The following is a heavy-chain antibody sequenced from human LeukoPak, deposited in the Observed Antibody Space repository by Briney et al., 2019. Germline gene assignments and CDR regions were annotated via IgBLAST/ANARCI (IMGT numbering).Heavy chain of an antibody. CDR3: ARDCSGGSCYLETDY. D-gene: IGHD2-15*01. V-gene: IGHV3-21*01. Sequence: GGSLRLSCAASGFTFSSYSMNWARQAPGKGLEWVSSISSSSSYIYYADSVKGRFTISRDNAKNSLYLQMNSLRAEDTAVYYCARDCSGGSCYLETDYWGQGTLVTVSS. CDR2: ISSSSSYI. J-gene: IGHJ4*02. CDR1: GFTFSSYS.